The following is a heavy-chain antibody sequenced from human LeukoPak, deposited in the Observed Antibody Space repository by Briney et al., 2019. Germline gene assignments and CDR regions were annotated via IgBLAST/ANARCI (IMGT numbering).Heavy chain of an antibody. V-gene: IGHV3-23*01. Sequence: GGSLRLSCAASGFTFSSYAMSWVRQAPGKGLEWVSAISGSGGSTYYADSVKGRFTISRDNSKNTLYLQMNSLRAEDTAVYYCAKVLTGDGYYYYGMDVWGQGTTVTASS. CDR3: AKVLTGDGYYYYGMDV. CDR1: GFTFSSYA. D-gene: IGHD7-27*01. J-gene: IGHJ6*02. CDR2: ISGSGGST.